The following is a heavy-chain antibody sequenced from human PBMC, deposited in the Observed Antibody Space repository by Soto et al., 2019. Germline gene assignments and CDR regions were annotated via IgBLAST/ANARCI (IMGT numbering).Heavy chain of an antibody. Sequence: QVQLVESGGGVVQPGRSLRLSCAASGFTFSSYGMHWVRQAPGKGLEWVAVISYDGSNKYYADSVKGRFTISRDNSKNTLYLKMNSLGAEETAVYYCAKEGGGVGLGTYYYYYYYMDVWGKGTTVTVSS. CDR2: ISYDGSNK. CDR3: AKEGGGVGLGTYYYYYYYMDV. V-gene: IGHV3-30*18. J-gene: IGHJ6*03. CDR1: GFTFSSYG. D-gene: IGHD1-1*01.